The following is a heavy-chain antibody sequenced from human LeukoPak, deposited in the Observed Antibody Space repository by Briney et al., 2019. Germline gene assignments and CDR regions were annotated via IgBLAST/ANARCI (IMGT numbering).Heavy chain of an antibody. CDR2: MNPNSGNT. V-gene: IGHV1-8*03. CDR1: GYTFTSYV. Sequence: ASVKVSCKASGYTFTSYVINWVRQATGQGLEWMGWMNPNSGNTGYAQKFQGRVTITRNTSISTAYMELSSLRSEDTAVYYCARLRYFDRYYYYYYMDVWGKGTTVTVSS. J-gene: IGHJ6*03. D-gene: IGHD3-9*01. CDR3: ARLRYFDRYYYYYYMDV.